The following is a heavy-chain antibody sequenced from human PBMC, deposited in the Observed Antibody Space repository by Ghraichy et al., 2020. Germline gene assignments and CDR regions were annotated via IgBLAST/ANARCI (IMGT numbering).Heavy chain of an antibody. CDR3: ARLRYDILTGYYELDY. CDR2: IYYSGST. J-gene: IGHJ4*02. V-gene: IGHV4-59*08. CDR1: GGSISSYY. Sequence: SETLSLTCTVSGGSISSYYWSWIRQPPGKGLEWIGYIYYSGSTNYNPSLKSRVTISVDTSKNQFSLKLSSVTAADTAVYYCARLRYDILTGYYELDYWGQGTLVTVSS. D-gene: IGHD3-9*01.